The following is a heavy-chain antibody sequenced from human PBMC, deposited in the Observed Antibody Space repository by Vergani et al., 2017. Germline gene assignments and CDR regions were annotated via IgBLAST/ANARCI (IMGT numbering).Heavy chain of an antibody. D-gene: IGHD2-2*01. V-gene: IGHV3-48*01. CDR1: GFDFSSHI. J-gene: IGHJ3*01. CDR3: AGEYSSTSGRAFDF. CDR2: VSNGTKSQ. Sequence: QLVESGGGWVQPGGSLRLSCVVSGFDFSSHIMNWVRQAPGKGLEWVSFVSNGTKSQSYAESVKGRFTISRDSAKNSLYLQMDSLRAEDTAVYYSAGEYSSTSGRAFDFWGQGTKVTVSS.